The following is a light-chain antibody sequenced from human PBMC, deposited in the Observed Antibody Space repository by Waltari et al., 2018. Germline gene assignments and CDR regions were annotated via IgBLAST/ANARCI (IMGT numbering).Light chain of an antibody. CDR3: QQYNNWPPGT. CDR2: RAS. Sequence: TVVTQSPATLSVSPGERASLSCRTSQTIGLSLAWYQQKPGQAPRLLIYRASTWATGIPASFSGSGSESEFTLTISSLQSEDVAVYYCQQYNNWPPGTFGQGTRVEI. V-gene: IGKV3-15*01. J-gene: IGKJ1*01. CDR1: QTIGLS.